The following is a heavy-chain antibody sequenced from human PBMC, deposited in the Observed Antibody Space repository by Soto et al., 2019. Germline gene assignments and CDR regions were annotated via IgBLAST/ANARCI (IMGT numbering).Heavy chain of an antibody. Sequence: QVQLQESGPGLVKPSGTLSLTCAVSGGSISTSNWWSWVRQPPGKGLEWIGEVYRTGSTTYNPSRESRLTITVGKSKHQFSLTLTPVTAADTAVYYCARARATIAAAAIFDCWGQGTLVTVSP. D-gene: IGHD6-13*01. CDR1: GGSISTSNW. V-gene: IGHV4-4*02. J-gene: IGHJ4*02. CDR2: VYRTGST. CDR3: ARARATIAAAAIFDC.